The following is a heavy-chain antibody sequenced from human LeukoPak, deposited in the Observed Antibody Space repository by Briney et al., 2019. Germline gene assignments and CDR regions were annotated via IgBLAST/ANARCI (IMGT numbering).Heavy chain of an antibody. D-gene: IGHD6-13*01. CDR2: MNPNSGNT. J-gene: IGHJ5*02. V-gene: IGHV1-8*01. CDR3: ARDRRGKTAGILNWFDP. Sequence: GASVKVSCKASGYTFTSYDINWVRQATGQGLEWMGWMNPNSGNTGYALKFQGRVTMTRNTSISTAYMELSSLRSEDTAVYYCARDRRGKTAGILNWFDPWGQGTLVTVSS. CDR1: GYTFTSYD.